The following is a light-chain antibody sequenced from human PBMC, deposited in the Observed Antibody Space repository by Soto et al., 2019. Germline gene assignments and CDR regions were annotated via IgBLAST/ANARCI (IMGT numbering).Light chain of an antibody. J-gene: IGKJ1*01. Sequence: EIVLTQSPGTLSLSPGERATLSCRASQSVSSSYLAWYQQKPRQAPRLLSDGAPRRATGIPDRLSGSGPGTDFTLTISRLEPEDFAVYYCQQYGSSPQTFGQGTKVDI. CDR3: QQYGSSPQT. V-gene: IGKV3-20*01. CDR1: QSVSSSY. CDR2: GAP.